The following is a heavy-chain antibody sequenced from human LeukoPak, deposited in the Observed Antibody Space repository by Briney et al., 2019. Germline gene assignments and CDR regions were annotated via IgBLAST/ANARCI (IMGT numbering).Heavy chain of an antibody. CDR1: GFTFSSYA. V-gene: IGHV3-23*01. D-gene: IGHD6-19*01. Sequence: GGSLRLSCAASGFTFSSYAMSWVRQAPGKGLEWVSAISGSGGSTYYADSVKGRITISRDNSKNTLYLQMNSLRAEDTAVYYCARDGYSSGWYAVYGMDVWGQGTTVTVSS. J-gene: IGHJ6*02. CDR2: ISGSGGST. CDR3: ARDGYSSGWYAVYGMDV.